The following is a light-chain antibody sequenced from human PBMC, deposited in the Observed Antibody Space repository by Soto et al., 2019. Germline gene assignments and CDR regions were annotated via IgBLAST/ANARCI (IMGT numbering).Light chain of an antibody. Sequence: EIVLTQSPGTLSLSPGERATISCRASQSLGSSFLAWYQQKPGQAPRLLIFVTSRRATGVPDRFSGSGSGTDFTLTISRLEPEDFAVYFCQYYGSSPSLFGQGTRLEIK. CDR2: VTS. CDR3: QYYGSSPSL. J-gene: IGKJ5*01. V-gene: IGKV3-20*01. CDR1: QSLGSSF.